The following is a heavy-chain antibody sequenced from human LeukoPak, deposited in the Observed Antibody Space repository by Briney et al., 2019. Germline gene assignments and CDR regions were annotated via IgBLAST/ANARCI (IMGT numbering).Heavy chain of an antibody. CDR3: ARGPRIVPANDGYYYMDV. D-gene: IGHD2-2*01. CDR1: GGSFSTYY. Sequence: SETLSLTCAAYGGSFSTYYWSWIRQPPGKGLEWIGEVTHSGRTNYNPSLRSRVTISVDMSKHQFSLKLISVTAADTAVYYCARGPRIVPANDGYYYMDVWGKGTTVTVSS. V-gene: IGHV4-34*01. CDR2: VTHSGRT. J-gene: IGHJ6*03.